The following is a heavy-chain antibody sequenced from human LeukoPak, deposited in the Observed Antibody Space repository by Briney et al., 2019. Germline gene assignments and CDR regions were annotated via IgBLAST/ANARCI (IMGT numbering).Heavy chain of an antibody. CDR2: ISGSGGST. V-gene: IGHV3-23*01. CDR3: AKDRIAAVGTPYYYYGMDV. CDR1: GFTFSSYA. D-gene: IGHD6-13*01. J-gene: IGHJ6*02. Sequence: HPGGSLRLSCAASGFTFSSYAMSWVRQAPGKGLEWVSAISGSGGSTYYADSVKGRFTISRDNSKNTLYLQVNSLRAEDTAVYYCAKDRIAAVGTPYYYYGMDVWGQGTTVTVSS.